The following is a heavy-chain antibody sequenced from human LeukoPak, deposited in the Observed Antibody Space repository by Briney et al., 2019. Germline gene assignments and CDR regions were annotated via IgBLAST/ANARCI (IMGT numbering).Heavy chain of an antibody. V-gene: IGHV3-7*01. J-gene: IGHJ4*02. CDR3: VRGGWELDY. CDR1: GFSIKNYW. D-gene: IGHD4-23*01. CDR2: IKEDGTQT. Sequence: PGGSLRLSCATSGFSIKNYWMAWVRQAPGKGLEWVAHIKEDGTQTYYADSVKGRFTISKADAQNSLYLQMDSLRAEDTAVYYCVRGGWELDYWGQVTLVTVSS.